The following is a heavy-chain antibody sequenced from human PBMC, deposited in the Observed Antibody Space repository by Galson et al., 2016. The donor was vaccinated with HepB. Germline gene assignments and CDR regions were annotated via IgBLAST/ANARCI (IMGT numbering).Heavy chain of an antibody. D-gene: IGHD1-1*01. CDR2: ISAKSGDT. J-gene: IGHJ5*01. V-gene: IGHV1-18*01. Sequence: SVKVSCKASGYKFTNNGISWVRQAPGQGLEWLGWISAKSGDTDFATKFQGRVTLTRDTPTSTVYMQLTSLKSDDTAMYYCAIDVQYRFASWGQGTLVAVSS. CDR3: AIDVQYRFAS. CDR1: GYKFTNNG.